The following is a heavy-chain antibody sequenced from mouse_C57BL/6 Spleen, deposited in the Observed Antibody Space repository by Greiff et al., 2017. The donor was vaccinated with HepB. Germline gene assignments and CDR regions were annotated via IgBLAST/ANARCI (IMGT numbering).Heavy chain of an antibody. J-gene: IGHJ4*01. Sequence: VQLQQPGAELVKPGASVKMSCKASGYTFTSYWITWVKPRPGQGLEWIGDIYPGSGSTNYNEKFKSKATLTVDTSSSTAYMQLSSLTSEDSAVYYCARSTYYYAMDYWGQGTSVTVSS. CDR3: ARSTYYYAMDY. V-gene: IGHV1-55*01. CDR2: IYPGSGST. D-gene: IGHD5-1*01. CDR1: GYTFTSYW.